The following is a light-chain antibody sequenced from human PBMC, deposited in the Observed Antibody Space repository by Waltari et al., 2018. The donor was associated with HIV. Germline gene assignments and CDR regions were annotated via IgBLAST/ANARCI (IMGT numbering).Light chain of an antibody. CDR1: QSVSRSS. CDR2: GAS. J-gene: IGKJ4*01. Sequence: EIVLTQSPDTLSLSPGERATLSCRVSQSVSRSSLAWLQQKPGQAPWLLIYGASRRAIGIPDRFSGSGSGTDFTLTISRLEPEDFAVYYCQQYQYGSSPPLTFGGGTKVEIK. V-gene: IGKV3-20*01. CDR3: QQYQYGSSPPLT.